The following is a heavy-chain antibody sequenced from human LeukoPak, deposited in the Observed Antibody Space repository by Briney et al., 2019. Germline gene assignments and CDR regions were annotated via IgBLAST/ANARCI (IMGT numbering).Heavy chain of an antibody. CDR3: AKSFPSTPVGATKVGGFDY. Sequence: GGSLRLSCAASGFTFSSYGMHWVRQAPGKGLEWVAFIRYDGSNKYYADSVKGRFTISRDNSKNTLYLQMNSLRAEDTAVYYCAKSFPSTPVGATKVGGFDYWGQGTLVIVSS. J-gene: IGHJ4*02. CDR1: GFTFSSYG. V-gene: IGHV3-30*02. CDR2: IRYDGSNK. D-gene: IGHD1-26*01.